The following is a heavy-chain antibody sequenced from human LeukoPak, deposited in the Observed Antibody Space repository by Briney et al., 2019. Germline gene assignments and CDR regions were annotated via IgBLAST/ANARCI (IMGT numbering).Heavy chain of an antibody. D-gene: IGHD6-25*01. CDR3: ARELAAVTHPFDY. Sequence: SGGSLRLSCAASGFTFSSYSMNWVCQAPGKGLEWVSSISSSSSYIYYADSVKGRFTISRDNAKNSLYLQMNSLRAEDTAVYYCARELAAVTHPFDYWGQGTLVTVSS. V-gene: IGHV3-21*01. CDR1: GFTFSSYS. J-gene: IGHJ4*02. CDR2: ISSSSSYI.